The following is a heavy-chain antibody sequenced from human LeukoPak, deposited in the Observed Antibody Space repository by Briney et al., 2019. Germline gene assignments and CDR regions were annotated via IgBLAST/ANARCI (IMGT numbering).Heavy chain of an antibody. J-gene: IGHJ4*02. D-gene: IGHD5-24*01. V-gene: IGHV3-30*02. CDR1: GSTFSSSG. CDR3: ARDWDGYSDGSYGY. Sequence: QPGGSLRLSCAASGSTFSSSGMNWVRQAPGKGLEWVAYIHYDESIEHYVDSVKGRFNISRDNSKNTLYLQMNSLRPDDTALYYCARDWDGYSDGSYGYWGQGTLVTVSS. CDR2: IHYDESIE.